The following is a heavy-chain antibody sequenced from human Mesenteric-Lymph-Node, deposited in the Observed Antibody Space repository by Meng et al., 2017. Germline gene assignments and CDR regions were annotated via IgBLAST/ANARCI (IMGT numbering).Heavy chain of an antibody. Sequence: GESLKISCAASGFTFSSYAMSWVRQAPGKGLEWVSAISGSGGSTYYADSVKGRFTISRDNSKNTLYLQMNSLRAEDTAVYYCAKDRLWFGETLYYFDYWGQGTLVTVSS. CDR2: ISGSGGST. D-gene: IGHD3-10*01. V-gene: IGHV3-23*01. CDR1: GFTFSSYA. J-gene: IGHJ4*02. CDR3: AKDRLWFGETLYYFDY.